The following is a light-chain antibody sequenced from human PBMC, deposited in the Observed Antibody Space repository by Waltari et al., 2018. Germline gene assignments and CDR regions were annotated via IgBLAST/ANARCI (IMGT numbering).Light chain of an antibody. CDR2: KGN. J-gene: IGLJ3*02. Sequence: QTVVTQEPSLSVSPGGTVTLTCTLSSGSLSTTSYATWYQQTPCQAPPPLGYKGNSRSSGVPDRFSGSILGNKAALTITGAQADDECDYYCSLYMGSGIWVFGGGTKLTVL. CDR3: SLYMGSGIWV. V-gene: IGLV8-61*01. CDR1: SGSLSTTSY.